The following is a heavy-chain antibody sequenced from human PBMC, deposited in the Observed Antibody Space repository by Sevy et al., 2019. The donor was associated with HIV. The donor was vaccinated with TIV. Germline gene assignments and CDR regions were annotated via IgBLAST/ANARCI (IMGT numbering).Heavy chain of an antibody. J-gene: IGHJ4*02. D-gene: IGHD6-13*01. CDR3: ARESGGSSWYFDY. CDR1: GGSISSYY. CDR2: IYYSGST. V-gene: IGHV4-59*01. Sequence: SETLSLTCTVSGGSISSYYWSWIRQPPGKGLEWIGYIYYSGSTNYNPSLKNRVTISVDTSKNQFSLTLSTVTAADTALYYCARESGGSSWYFDYWGQGTLVTVSS.